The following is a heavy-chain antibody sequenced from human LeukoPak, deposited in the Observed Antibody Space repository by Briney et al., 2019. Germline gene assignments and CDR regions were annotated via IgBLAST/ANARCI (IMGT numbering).Heavy chain of an antibody. CDR3: ARSHSGRSGAYGMDV. V-gene: IGHV4-4*02. CDR2: IYHTGRT. Sequence: PSETLSLTCTVSGGSISSANWWNWVRQSPEKGLGWIGEIYHTGRTNNNPALKSRLTITIDQSKNQFSLNLNSVTAADTAVYFCARSHSGRSGAYGMDVWGQGATVTVSS. CDR1: GGSISSANW. D-gene: IGHD1-26*01. J-gene: IGHJ6*02.